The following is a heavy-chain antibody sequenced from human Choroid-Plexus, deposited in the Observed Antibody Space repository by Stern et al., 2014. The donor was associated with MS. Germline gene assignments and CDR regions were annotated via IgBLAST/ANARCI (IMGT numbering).Heavy chain of an antibody. CDR1: GYIFTGYY. J-gene: IGHJ6*02. Sequence: VQLEESGAEVKKPGASVKVSCKTSGYIFTGYYIHWVRQAPGKGLEWMARINPNTGGTNYAQKFQGRVTMSRDTSISTAYVDLSSLTSDDTAVYYCARDQRGITICGVVTDYYYLGMDVWGQGTTVTVSS. V-gene: IGHV1-2*02. CDR3: ARDQRGITICGVVTDYYYLGMDV. CDR2: INPNTGGT. D-gene: IGHD3-3*01.